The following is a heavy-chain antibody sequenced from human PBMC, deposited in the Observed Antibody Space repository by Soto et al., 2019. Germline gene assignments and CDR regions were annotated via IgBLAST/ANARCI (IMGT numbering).Heavy chain of an antibody. V-gene: IGHV3-64*04. CDR1: GFTFSSYA. D-gene: IGHD3-10*01. Sequence: GGSLRLSCSASGFTFSSYAMHWVRQAPGKGLEYVSAISRNGGSTYYANSVKGRFTTSRDNSKNTLYLQMNSLRVEDTAVYYCAKHRGALRENYYMDVWGKGTTVTVSS. CDR2: ISRNGGST. J-gene: IGHJ6*03. CDR3: AKHRGALRENYYMDV.